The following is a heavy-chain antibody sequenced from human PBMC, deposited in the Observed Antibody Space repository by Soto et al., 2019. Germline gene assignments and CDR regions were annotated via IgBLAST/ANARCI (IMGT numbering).Heavy chain of an antibody. CDR3: DLLSSLDAFDS. D-gene: IGHD2-15*01. Sequence: ASVKVSCTSSGYTFTSYDINWVRQATGQGLEWMGWMNPNSGNTGYAQKFQGRVTMTRNTSISTAYMELSSLRSEDTDVYYCDLLSSLDAFDSWGQGKMVTVPS. CDR1: GYTFTSYD. J-gene: IGHJ3*02. V-gene: IGHV1-8*01. CDR2: MNPNSGNT.